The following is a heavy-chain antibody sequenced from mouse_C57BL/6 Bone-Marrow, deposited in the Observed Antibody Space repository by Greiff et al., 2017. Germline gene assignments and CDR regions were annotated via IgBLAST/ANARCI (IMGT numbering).Heavy chain of an antibody. J-gene: IGHJ3*01. CDR3: ARNFRFAY. CDR1: GYTFTSYG. Sequence: QVQLQQSGAELARPGASVKLSCKASGYTFTSYGISWVKQRTGQGLEWIGEIYPRSGNTYYNEKFKGKATLTADTSSSTAYMELRSLTSEDSAVYVCARNFRFAYWGQGTLVTVSA. CDR2: IYPRSGNT. V-gene: IGHV1-81*01.